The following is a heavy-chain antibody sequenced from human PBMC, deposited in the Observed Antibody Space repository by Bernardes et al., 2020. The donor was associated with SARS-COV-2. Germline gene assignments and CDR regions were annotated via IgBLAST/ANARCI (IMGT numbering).Heavy chain of an antibody. V-gene: IGHV4-34*01. CDR2: INDRGRT. CDR3: AGGRDETVMVVVIAWQMSYLDY. J-gene: IGHJ4*02. D-gene: IGHD2-21*01. Sequence: SETLSLTCSVSGGSFNNYHWNWIRLSPGKGLEWIGQINDRGRTNYKSSLRDRVSISIDNSKRQLSLHLTSVTAADTGVYYCAGGRDETVMVVVIAWQMSYLDYWGQGTLVTVAS. CDR1: GGSFNNYH.